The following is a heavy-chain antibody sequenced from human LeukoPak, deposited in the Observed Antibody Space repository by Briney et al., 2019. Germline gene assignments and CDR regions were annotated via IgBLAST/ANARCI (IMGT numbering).Heavy chain of an antibody. Sequence: GGSLRLSCAASGFTFNTYSMSWVRQAPGKGLEWVSIISRTSESIFYADSVKGRFTISRDNAKNTLYLQMNSLRAEDTAVYYCAKEGQWLVEIDYWGQGTLVTVSS. J-gene: IGHJ4*02. CDR2: ISRTSESI. D-gene: IGHD6-19*01. CDR1: GFTFNTYS. V-gene: IGHV3-21*01. CDR3: AKEGQWLVEIDY.